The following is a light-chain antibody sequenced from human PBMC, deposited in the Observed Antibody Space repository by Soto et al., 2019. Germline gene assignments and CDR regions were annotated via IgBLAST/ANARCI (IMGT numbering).Light chain of an antibody. CDR1: SSNIGAGYD. V-gene: IGLV1-40*01. Sequence: QSVLTQPHSVSGAPGQRVTISCTGSSSNIGAGYDVHWYQQLPGTAPKLLIYDNSNRPSGVPDRFSGSKSGTSASLAITGLQAEDEADYSCQSYDSSLSGSHVVFGGGTKLTVL. CDR3: QSYDSSLSGSHVV. J-gene: IGLJ2*01. CDR2: DNS.